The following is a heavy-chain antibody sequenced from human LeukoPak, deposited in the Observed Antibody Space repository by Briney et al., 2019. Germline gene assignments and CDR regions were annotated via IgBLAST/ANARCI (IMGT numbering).Heavy chain of an antibody. Sequence: PSETLSLTCTVSGGSLNRYYWNWIRQPPGKGLEWIGYIYYSGSTYYNPSLKSRVTISVDTSKNQFSLKLSSVTAADTAVHYCARDGFTDAFDIWGQGTMVTVCS. CDR2: IYYSGST. CDR1: GGSLNRYY. V-gene: IGHV4-59*12. J-gene: IGHJ3*02. CDR3: ARDGFTDAFDI.